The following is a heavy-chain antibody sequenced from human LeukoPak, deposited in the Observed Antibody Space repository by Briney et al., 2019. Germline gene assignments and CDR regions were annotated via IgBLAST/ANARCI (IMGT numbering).Heavy chain of an antibody. V-gene: IGHV4-59*12. CDR3: ARGGQTGVDWFDP. Sequence: SETLSLTCTVSGGSISSYYWSWIRQPPGKGLEWIGYIYYSGSTYYNPSLKSRVTISVDTSKNQFSLKLSSVTAADTAVYYCARGGQTGVDWFDPWGQGTLVTVSS. CDR1: GGSISSYY. J-gene: IGHJ5*02. CDR2: IYYSGST. D-gene: IGHD3-10*01.